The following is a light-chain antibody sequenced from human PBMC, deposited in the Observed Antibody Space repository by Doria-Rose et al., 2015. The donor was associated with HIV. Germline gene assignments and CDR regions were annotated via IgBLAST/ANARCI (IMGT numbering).Light chain of an antibody. Sequence: SVVTQEPAVSVALRQTVRITCQGDSLRSSYASWYQQKPGQAPILVIYGKNNRPSGIPDRFSGSSSGNTASLTITGAQAEDEADYYCSSQDSGANHVLFGGGTKVTVL. J-gene: IGLJ2*01. CDR3: SSQDSGANHVL. CDR2: GKN. CDR1: SLRSSY. V-gene: IGLV3-19*01.